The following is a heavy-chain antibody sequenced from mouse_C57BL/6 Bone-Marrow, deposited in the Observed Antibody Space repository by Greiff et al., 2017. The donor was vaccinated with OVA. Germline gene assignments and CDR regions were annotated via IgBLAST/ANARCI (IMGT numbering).Heavy chain of an antibody. V-gene: IGHV5-2*01. CDR3: ASTVVADFDY. Sequence: EVKLMESGGGLVQPGESLKLSCESNEYEFPSPDMSWVRKTPEKRLELVAAINSDGGSPYYPDTMERRFIISRDNTKKTLYLQMSSLRSEDTALYYCASTVVADFDYWGQGTTLTVSS. CDR2: INSDGGSP. J-gene: IGHJ2*01. CDR1: EYEFPSPD. D-gene: IGHD1-1*01.